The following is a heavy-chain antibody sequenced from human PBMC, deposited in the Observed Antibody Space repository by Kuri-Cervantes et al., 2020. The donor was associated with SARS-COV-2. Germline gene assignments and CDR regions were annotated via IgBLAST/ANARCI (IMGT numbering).Heavy chain of an antibody. CDR3: ARWVRDQLLPHWYFDL. Sequence: ASVKVSCKASGYTFTSYGISWVRQAPGQGLEWMGWISAYNGNTNYAQKLQGRVTMTTDTSTSTAYMELSRLRSDDTAVYYCARWVRDQLLPHWYFDLWGRGTLVTVSS. D-gene: IGHD2-2*01. V-gene: IGHV1-18*01. CDR2: ISAYNGNT. CDR1: GYTFTSYG. J-gene: IGHJ2*01.